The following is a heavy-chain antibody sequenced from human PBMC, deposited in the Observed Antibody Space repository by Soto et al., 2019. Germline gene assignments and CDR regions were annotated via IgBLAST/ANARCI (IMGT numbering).Heavy chain of an antibody. V-gene: IGHV3-30*18. D-gene: IGHD6-25*01. CDR1: GFTFSAYG. CDR3: AKSYVAAAYDY. CDR2: TSYDGSNK. J-gene: IGHJ4*02. Sequence: QVQLVESGGGVVQPGRSLRLSCAASGFTFSAYGMHWVRQAPGKGLEWGAVTSYDGSNKYYTDSVKGRFTVSRDNSKNTLYLQMNSLRAEDTAVYYCAKSYVAAAYDYWGQGTLVTVSS.